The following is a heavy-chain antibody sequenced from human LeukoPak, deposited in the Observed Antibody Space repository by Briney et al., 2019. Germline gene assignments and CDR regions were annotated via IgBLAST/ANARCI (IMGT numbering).Heavy chain of an antibody. CDR2: IWYDGSNK. CDR1: GFTFSSYG. Sequence: GGSLRLSCAASGFTFSSYGMHWVRQAPGKGLEWVAVIWYDGSNKYYADSVKGRFTISRDNSKNTLYLQMNSLRAEDTAVYYCAREYYYDSSGSSFDYWGQGTLVTVSS. V-gene: IGHV3-33*01. J-gene: IGHJ4*02. D-gene: IGHD3-22*01. CDR3: AREYYYDSSGSSFDY.